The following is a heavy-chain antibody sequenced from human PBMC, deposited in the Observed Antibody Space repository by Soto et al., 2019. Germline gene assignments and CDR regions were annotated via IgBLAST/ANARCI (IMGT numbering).Heavy chain of an antibody. V-gene: IGHV1-2*04. Sequence: GASVKVSCKASGYTFTGHYIHWVRQAPGQGLEWMGWINPNSGDTKYAQKFRGWVTMTRDTSIRTAYMEFRRLRFDDTAVYYCAKDYTISSTWTRGSMDVWGQGTTVTVSS. CDR3: AKDYTISSTWTRGSMDV. D-gene: IGHD6-13*01. CDR2: INPNSGDT. J-gene: IGHJ6*02. CDR1: GYTFTGHY.